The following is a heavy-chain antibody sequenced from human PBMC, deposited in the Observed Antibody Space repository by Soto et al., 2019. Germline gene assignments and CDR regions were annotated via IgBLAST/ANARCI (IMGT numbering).Heavy chain of an antibody. CDR2: ISTSGNTI. D-gene: IGHD1-7*01. Sequence: PGGSLRLSCAASGFTFSDYYMTWIRQAPGKGLEWISYISTSGNTIYYADSVKGRFTISRDNAKKSLYLQMNSLRVEDTAVYYYARDKAATTHWFDPWGQGTLVTVSS. V-gene: IGHV3-11*01. CDR3: ARDKAATTHWFDP. CDR1: GFTFSDYY. J-gene: IGHJ5*02.